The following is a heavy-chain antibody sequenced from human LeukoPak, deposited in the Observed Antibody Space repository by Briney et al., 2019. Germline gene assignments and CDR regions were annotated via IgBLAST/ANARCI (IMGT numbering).Heavy chain of an antibody. D-gene: IGHD1-14*01. CDR3: ATLTQSL. CDR2: FDPEDGET. CDR1: GYTLTELS. V-gene: IGHV1-24*01. J-gene: IGHJ4*02. Sequence: ASVKVSCKVSGYTLTELSMHWVRQAPGKGLEWMGGFDPEDGETIYAQKFQGRVTMIEDTSTDTAYMELSSLRSEDTAVYYCATLTQSLWGQGTLDTVSS.